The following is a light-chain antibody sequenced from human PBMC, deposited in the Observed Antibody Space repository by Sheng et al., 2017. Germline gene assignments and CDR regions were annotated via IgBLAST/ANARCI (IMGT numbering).Light chain of an antibody. Sequence: QSALTQPASVSGSPGQSITISCTGTSSDVGSYNLVSWYQQYSGKAPKLMIYEGSKRPSGVSNRFSGSKSDNTASLTISGLQAEDEADYYCCSYTSSNALEVFGTGTKVTVL. CDR1: SSDVGSYNL. CDR2: EGS. V-gene: IGLV2-14*02. J-gene: IGLJ1*01. CDR3: CSYTSSNALEV.